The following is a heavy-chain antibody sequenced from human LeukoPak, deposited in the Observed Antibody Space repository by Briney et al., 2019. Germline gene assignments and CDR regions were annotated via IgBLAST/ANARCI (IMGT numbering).Heavy chain of an antibody. CDR1: GYTFTGYY. Sequence: ASVTVSFKASGYTFTGYYMHWVRQAPGQGLEWMGWINPNSGGTNYAQKFQGRVTMTRDTSISTAYMELSRLRSDDTAVYYCARDPYYGSGSYLLWYWGQGTLVTVSS. J-gene: IGHJ4*02. CDR3: ARDPYYGSGSYLLWY. CDR2: INPNSGGT. V-gene: IGHV1-2*02. D-gene: IGHD3-10*01.